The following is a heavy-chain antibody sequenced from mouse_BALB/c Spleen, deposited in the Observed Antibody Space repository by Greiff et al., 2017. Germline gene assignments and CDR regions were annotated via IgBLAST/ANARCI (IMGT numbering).Heavy chain of an antibody. J-gene: IGHJ4*01. D-gene: IGHD2-1*01. Sequence: EVKLVESGGGLVQPGGSLRLSYATSGFTFTDYYMSWVRQPPGKALEWLGFIRNKANGYTTEYSASVKGRFTISRDNSQSILYLQMNTLRAEDSATYYCARDYGNYPYAMDYWGQGTSVTVSS. CDR3: ARDYGNYPYAMDY. CDR2: IRNKANGYTT. V-gene: IGHV7-3*02. CDR1: GFTFTDYY.